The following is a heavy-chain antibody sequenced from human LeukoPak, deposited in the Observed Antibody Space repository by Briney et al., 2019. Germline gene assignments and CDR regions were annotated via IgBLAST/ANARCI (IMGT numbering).Heavy chain of an antibody. CDR2: IRYDGSNK. D-gene: IGHD2-15*01. J-gene: IGHJ5*02. V-gene: IGHV3-30*02. CDR3: AKGYCSGGSCYSVDNWFDP. Sequence: GGSLRLSCGASGFTFSNYGVLWVRQAPGKGLEWVAFIRYDGSNKLYADSVKGRFTISRDNSKNTLYLHINSLRAEDTAVYYCAKGYCSGGSCYSVDNWFDPWGQGTLVTVSS. CDR1: GFTFSNYG.